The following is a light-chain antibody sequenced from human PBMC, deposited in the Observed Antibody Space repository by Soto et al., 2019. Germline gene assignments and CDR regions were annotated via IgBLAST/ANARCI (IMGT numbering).Light chain of an antibody. CDR1: ESITSSY. Sequence: EIALTQSPGTLPLSPGERAALSCRASESITSSYLAWYRQKPGQAPRLLIYGASSRATGIPDRFSGSGSGTDFTLTITRLEPEDFAVYYCHQYGSSPRTFGQGTKVEVK. CDR3: HQYGSSPRT. J-gene: IGKJ1*01. CDR2: GAS. V-gene: IGKV3-20*01.